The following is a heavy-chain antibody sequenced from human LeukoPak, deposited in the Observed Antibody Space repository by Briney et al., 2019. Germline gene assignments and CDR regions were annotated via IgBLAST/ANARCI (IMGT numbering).Heavy chain of an antibody. J-gene: IGHJ4*02. V-gene: IGHV1-2*02. CDR3: ARGVVWFGELLRRHFDY. D-gene: IGHD3-10*01. CDR1: GHTFTGYY. CDR2: INPNSGGT. Sequence: ASVKVSCKASGHTFTGYYMHWVRQAPGQGLEWMGWINPNSGGTNYAQKFQGRVTMTRDTSISTAYMELSRLRSDDTAVYYCARGVVWFGELLRRHFDYWGQGTLVTVSS.